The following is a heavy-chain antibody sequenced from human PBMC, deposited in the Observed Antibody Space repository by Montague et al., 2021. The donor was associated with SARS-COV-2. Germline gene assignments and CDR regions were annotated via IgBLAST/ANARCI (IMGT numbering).Heavy chain of an antibody. CDR3: ARGYDYVWGSYRYLHWFDP. CDR1: CGSFSGYY. V-gene: IGHV4-34*01. J-gene: IGHJ5*02. D-gene: IGHD3-16*02. Sequence: SETLSLTCAVYCGSFSGYYCSWIRQPPGKWLEWIGEINHSGSTNYNPSLKSRVTISVDTSKNQFSLKLSSVTAADTAVYYCARGYDYVWGSYRYLHWFDPWGQGTLVTVSS. CDR2: INHSGST.